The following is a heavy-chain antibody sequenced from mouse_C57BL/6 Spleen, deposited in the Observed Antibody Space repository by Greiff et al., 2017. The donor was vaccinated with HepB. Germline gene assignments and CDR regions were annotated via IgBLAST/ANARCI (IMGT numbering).Heavy chain of an antibody. Sequence: VQLQQSGAELARPGASVKMSCKASGYTFTSYTMHWVKQRPGQGLEWIGYINPSSGYTKYNQKFKDKATLTADKSSSTAYMQLSSLKSEDSAVYYCARTAQATLDYWGQGTTLTVSS. CDR3: ARTAQATLDY. D-gene: IGHD3-2*02. V-gene: IGHV1-4*01. J-gene: IGHJ2*01. CDR2: INPSSGYT. CDR1: GYTFTSYT.